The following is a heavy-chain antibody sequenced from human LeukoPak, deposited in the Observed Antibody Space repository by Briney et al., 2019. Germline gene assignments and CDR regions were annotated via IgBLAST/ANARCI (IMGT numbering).Heavy chain of an antibody. CDR3: ARGVAGVYFYYYMDV. CDR1: GYTFTVYY. J-gene: IGHJ6*03. CDR2: FNPNNGGT. V-gene: IGHV1-2*02. Sequence: ASVTLCCTCSGYTFTVYYMHWVRQAPGQGLEWMGCFNPNNGGTNYAQKFQGRVTMTRDTSISTAYMELSRLRSDDTAVYYCARGVAGVYFYYYMDVWGKGTTVTVSS. D-gene: IGHD1-14*01.